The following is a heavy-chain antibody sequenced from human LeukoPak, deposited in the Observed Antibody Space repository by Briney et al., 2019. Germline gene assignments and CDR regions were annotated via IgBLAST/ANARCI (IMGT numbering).Heavy chain of an antibody. D-gene: IGHD5-18*01. Sequence: AGGSLRLSCAASGFIFSNYWMSWVRQAPGKGLEWVANIKEDGSDKSKNSLYLQMNSLRAEDTAVYYCARDRWGYSYGGDWGQGTLVTVSS. J-gene: IGHJ4*02. CDR1: GFIFSNYW. CDR2: IKEDGSDK. V-gene: IGHV3-7*01. CDR3: ARDRWGYSYGGD.